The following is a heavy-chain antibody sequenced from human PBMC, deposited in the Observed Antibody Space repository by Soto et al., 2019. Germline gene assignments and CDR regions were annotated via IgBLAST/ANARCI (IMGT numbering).Heavy chain of an antibody. V-gene: IGHV4-4*08. CDR2: VYNGNT. CDR1: GGSISGYY. J-gene: IGHJ4*02. D-gene: IGHD3-16*01. CDR3: GRICPLSDYAY. Sequence: QVQLQESGPGVVKPSETLSLTCTISGGSISGYYWTWIRQSPGKGLEYIGYVYNGNTNYNPSRNIRVTISLDTSLNQFPLKLRSVTAADPALYYCGRICPLSDYAYLGPGALVTVSS.